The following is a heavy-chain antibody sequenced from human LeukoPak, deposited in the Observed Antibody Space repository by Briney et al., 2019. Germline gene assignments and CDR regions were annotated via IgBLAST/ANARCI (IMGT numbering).Heavy chain of an antibody. CDR1: GYTFTSYG. D-gene: IGHD5-18*01. CDR3: ARQSSPHVDTAMVWVTY. J-gene: IGHJ4*02. CDR2: ISAYNGNT. V-gene: IGHV1-18*01. Sequence: ASVKVSCKASGYTFTSYGISWVRQAPGQGLEWMGWISAYNGNTNYAQKLQGRVTMTTETSTSTAYMELRSLRSDDTAVYYCARQSSPHVDTAMVWVTYWGQGTLVTVSS.